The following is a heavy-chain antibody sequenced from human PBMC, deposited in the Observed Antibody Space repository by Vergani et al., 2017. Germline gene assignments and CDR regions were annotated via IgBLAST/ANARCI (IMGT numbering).Heavy chain of an antibody. CDR2: IWYDGSNK. CDR1: GFTFSSYG. CDR3: ARHPEGDYRGTFIGYFDY. Sequence: QVQLVESGGGVVQPGRSLRLSCAASGFTFSSYGMHWVRQAPGKGLEWVAVIWYDGSNKYYADSVKGRFTISRDNSKNTLYLQMNSLRAEDTAVYYCARHPEGDYRGTFIGYFDYWGQGTLVTVSS. V-gene: IGHV3-33*01. D-gene: IGHD4-11*01. J-gene: IGHJ4*02.